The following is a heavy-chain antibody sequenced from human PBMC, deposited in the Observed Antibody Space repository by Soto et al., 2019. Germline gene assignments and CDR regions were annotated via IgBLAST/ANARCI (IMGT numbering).Heavy chain of an antibody. Sequence: ASVKVSCKASGGTFSSYTISWVRQAPGKGLEWMGGFDPEDGETIYAQKFQGRVTMTEDTSTDTAYMELSSLRSEDTAVYYCATEWRLRPYGMDVWGQGTTVTVSS. V-gene: IGHV1-24*01. CDR2: FDPEDGET. D-gene: IGHD5-12*01. CDR1: GGTFSSYT. CDR3: ATEWRLRPYGMDV. J-gene: IGHJ6*02.